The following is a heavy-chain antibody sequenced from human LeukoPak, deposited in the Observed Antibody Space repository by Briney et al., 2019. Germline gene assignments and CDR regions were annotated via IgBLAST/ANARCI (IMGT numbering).Heavy chain of an antibody. Sequence: AGGSLRLSCVASGFAVISNYMSWVRQAPGKGLEWASTIYSGGNTHYADSVQGRFTISRDNSKNMLYLQMNSLRAEDTAVYYCARGYHDYWGQGTLVTVSS. V-gene: IGHV3-66*01. CDR3: ARGYHDY. J-gene: IGHJ4*02. CDR1: GFAVISNY. CDR2: IYSGGNT. D-gene: IGHD3-16*02.